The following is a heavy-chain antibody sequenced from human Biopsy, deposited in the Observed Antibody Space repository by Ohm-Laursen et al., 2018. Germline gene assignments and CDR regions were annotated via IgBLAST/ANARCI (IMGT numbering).Heavy chain of an antibody. D-gene: IGHD6-19*01. CDR3: AKHGSGWTGDDAFHI. V-gene: IGHV4-59*08. CDR1: GGSISGSS. Sequence: GTLSLTCTVSGGSISGSSWSWIRQAPGKGLEWIGYISYSRDTNYNPSLKSRITIAVDTSKNQFSLKLTSVTAADTAVYYCAKHGSGWTGDDAFHIWGQGTMVTVSS. CDR2: ISYSRDT. J-gene: IGHJ3*02.